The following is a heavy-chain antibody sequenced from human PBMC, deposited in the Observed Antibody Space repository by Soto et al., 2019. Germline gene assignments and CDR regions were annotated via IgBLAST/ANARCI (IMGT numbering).Heavy chain of an antibody. D-gene: IGHD6-13*01. CDR1: GYTFTGYY. CDR3: ARGQQLGGENWFAP. Sequence: QVQLVQSGAEVKKPGASVKVSCKASGYTFTGYYMHWVRQAPGQGLEWMGWINPNSGGTNYAQKCRGWVTMTRAPSMSTANMGRSRLGSDDTAVYYWARGQQLGGENWFAPWGQGTLVTVSS. J-gene: IGHJ5*02. V-gene: IGHV1-2*04. CDR2: INPNSGGT.